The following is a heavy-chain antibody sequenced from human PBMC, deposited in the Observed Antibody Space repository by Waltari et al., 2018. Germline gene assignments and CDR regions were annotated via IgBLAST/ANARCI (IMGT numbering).Heavy chain of an antibody. J-gene: IGHJ6*02. CDR1: GGTFSSYA. V-gene: IGHV1-69*06. Sequence: QVQLVQSGAEVKKPGSSVKVSCKASGGTFSSYAISWVGQAPGQGLEWMGGVIPIFGTANHAQKVQGRGTITADKSTSTAYMELSSLRSEDTAVYYCAREAIGSGYYQGMDVWGQGTTVTVSS. CDR3: AREAIGSGYYQGMDV. D-gene: IGHD2-15*01. CDR2: VIPIFGTA.